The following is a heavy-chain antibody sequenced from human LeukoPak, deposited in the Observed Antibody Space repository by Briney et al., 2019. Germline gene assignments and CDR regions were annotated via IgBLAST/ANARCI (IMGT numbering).Heavy chain of an antibody. Sequence: ASVKVSCKASGYTFTCYYMHWVRQAPGQGLEWMGRINPNSGGTNYAQKFQGRVTMTRDTSISTAYMELSRLRSDDTAVYYCARAYYDILTGYLYNWFDPWGQGTLVTVSS. CDR2: INPNSGGT. V-gene: IGHV1-2*06. CDR1: GYTFTCYY. D-gene: IGHD3-9*01. CDR3: ARAYYDILTGYLYNWFDP. J-gene: IGHJ5*02.